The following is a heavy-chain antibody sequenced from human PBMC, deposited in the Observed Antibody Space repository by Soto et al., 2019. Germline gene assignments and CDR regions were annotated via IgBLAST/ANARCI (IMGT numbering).Heavy chain of an antibody. V-gene: IGHV4-30-4*01. CDR2: IYYSGST. Sequence: QVQLQESGPGLVKPSQTLSLTCTVSGGSSSSGDYYWSWIRQPPGKGLEWIGYIYYSGSTYYNPSLKSRVTISVDTSKNQFSLKLSSVTAADTAVYYCAREDPAIVTPYYYGMDVWGQGTTVTVSS. D-gene: IGHD5-18*01. CDR1: GGSSSSGDYY. CDR3: AREDPAIVTPYYYGMDV. J-gene: IGHJ6*02.